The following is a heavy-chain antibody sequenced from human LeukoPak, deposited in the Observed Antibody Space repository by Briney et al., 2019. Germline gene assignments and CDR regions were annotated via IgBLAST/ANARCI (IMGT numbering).Heavy chain of an antibody. V-gene: IGHV3-30*18. J-gene: IGHJ4*02. Sequence: GGSLRLSCAASEFTFSSYGMHWVRQAPGKGLEWVAVISYDGSNKYYADSVKGRFTISRDNSKNTLYLQMNSLRAEDTAVYYCAKDGLEYSSSSSVFDYWGQGTLVTVSS. CDR3: AKDGLEYSSSSSVFDY. CDR1: EFTFSSYG. D-gene: IGHD6-6*01. CDR2: ISYDGSNK.